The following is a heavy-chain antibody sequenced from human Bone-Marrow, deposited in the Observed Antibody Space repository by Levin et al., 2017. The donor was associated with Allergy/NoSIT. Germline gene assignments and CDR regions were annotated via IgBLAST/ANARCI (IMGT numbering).Heavy chain of an antibody. Sequence: SVKVSCKASGGTFSSYAISWVRQAPGQGLEWMGGIIPIFGTANYAQKFQGRVTITADESTSTAYMELSSLRSEDTAVYYCARRNYSSSSPTGNYYYYYGMDVWGQGTTVTVSS. CDR3: ARRNYSSSSPTGNYYYYYGMDV. D-gene: IGHD6-6*01. CDR2: IIPIFGTA. V-gene: IGHV1-69*13. J-gene: IGHJ6*02. CDR1: GGTFSSYA.